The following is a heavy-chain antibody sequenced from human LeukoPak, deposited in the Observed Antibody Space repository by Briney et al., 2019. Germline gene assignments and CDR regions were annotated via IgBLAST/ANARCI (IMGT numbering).Heavy chain of an antibody. CDR2: ISAYNGNT. D-gene: IGHD3-3*01. CDR3: ARGAAIFGVVMYYYYMDV. CDR1: GYTFTSYG. V-gene: IGHV1-18*01. Sequence: ASVKVSCKASGYTFTSYGISWVRQAPGQGLEWMGWISAYNGNTNYAQKLQGRVTMTTDTSTSTAYMELRSLRSEDTAVYYCARGAAIFGVVMYYYYMDVWGKGTTVTVSS. J-gene: IGHJ6*03.